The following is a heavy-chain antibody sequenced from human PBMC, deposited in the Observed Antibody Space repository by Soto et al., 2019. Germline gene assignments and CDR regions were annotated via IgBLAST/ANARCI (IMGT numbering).Heavy chain of an antibody. V-gene: IGHV3-64*01. CDR1: GFTFSSYA. J-gene: IGHJ4*02. CDR2: ISSNGGST. D-gene: IGHD5-18*01. CDR3: ASPKLGYSYGPFGY. Sequence: GGSLRLSCAASGFTFSSYAMHWVRQAPGKGLEYVSAISSNGGSTYYANSVKGRFTISRDNSKNTLYLQLGSLRAEDMAVYYCASPKLGYSYGPFGYWGQGTLVTVSS.